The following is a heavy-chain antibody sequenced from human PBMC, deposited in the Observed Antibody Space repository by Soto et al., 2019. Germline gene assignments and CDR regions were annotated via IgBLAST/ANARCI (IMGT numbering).Heavy chain of an antibody. CDR2: INHSGST. CDR1: GGSFSGYY. V-gene: IGHV4-34*01. CDR3: ARDKITGLFDY. J-gene: IGHJ4*02. D-gene: IGHD2-8*02. Sequence: QVQLQQWGAGLLKPSETLSLTCAVYGGSFSGYYWTWIRQPPGTGLEWIGEINHSGSTKYNPSLKHRVTISVDTSKNQFSLKLTYVTDADTAVYYCARDKITGLFDYWGQGTLVTVSS.